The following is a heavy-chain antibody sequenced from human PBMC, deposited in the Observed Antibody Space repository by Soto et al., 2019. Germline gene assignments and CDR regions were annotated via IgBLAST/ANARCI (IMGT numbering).Heavy chain of an antibody. J-gene: IGHJ6*02. CDR3: VGHGGTIGWYTRMQYCVMDV. Sequence: SSETLSLTCTVSGDSITSSGSYWGWIRQPPGKGLEWIGSIYYNGSTYYNPSLKSRVTISVDTSKNHLSLKLTSMTAADTPMYYCVGHGGTIGWYTRMQYCVMDVWGQGTTV. CDR1: GDSITSSGSY. CDR2: IYYNGST. V-gene: IGHV4-39*01. D-gene: IGHD6-19*01.